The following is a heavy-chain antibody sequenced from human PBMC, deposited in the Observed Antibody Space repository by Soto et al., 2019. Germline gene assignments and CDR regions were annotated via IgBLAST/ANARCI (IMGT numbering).Heavy chain of an antibody. V-gene: IGHV3-23*01. CDR1: GFTFISYA. CDR3: AKVGIVVVPAAPDY. J-gene: IGHJ4*02. CDR2: ISGSGGST. Sequence: PRGSLRLACAASGFTFISYAIIFFRHSPGKWLEWVSAISGSGGSTYYADSVKGRFTISRDNSKNTLYLQMNSLRAEDTAVYYCAKVGIVVVPAAPDYWGQGTLVTVSS. D-gene: IGHD2-2*01.